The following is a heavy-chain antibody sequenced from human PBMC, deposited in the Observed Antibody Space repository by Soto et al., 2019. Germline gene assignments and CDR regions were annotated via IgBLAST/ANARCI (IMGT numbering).Heavy chain of an antibody. Sequence: EVQLLESGGNLVQPGGSLRLSCAASGFTFINYALTWVRQTPGRGLEWVATISGSGYTYYADSVKGRFTISRDDSENTLYLQMNSLRAEDTAIYYCTRGIDVWSGYPRYYLDYWGQGTLVTVSS. J-gene: IGHJ4*02. D-gene: IGHD3-3*01. V-gene: IGHV3-23*01. CDR3: TRGIDVWSGYPRYYLDY. CDR2: ISGSGYT. CDR1: GFTFINYA.